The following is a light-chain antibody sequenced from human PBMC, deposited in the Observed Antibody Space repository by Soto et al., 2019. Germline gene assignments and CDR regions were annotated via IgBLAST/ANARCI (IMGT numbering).Light chain of an antibody. CDR3: SSYTTYTTLWV. Sequence: QSALTQPASVSGSPGQSITISCTGTGSDVGGYNYVSWYQQHPGKAPKLMIYEVSNRPSGVSNRFSGSKSGNAASLTISGLQAEDEADYYCSSYTTYTTLWVFGGGTKSPS. J-gene: IGLJ3*02. CDR1: GSDVGGYNY. CDR2: EVS. V-gene: IGLV2-14*01.